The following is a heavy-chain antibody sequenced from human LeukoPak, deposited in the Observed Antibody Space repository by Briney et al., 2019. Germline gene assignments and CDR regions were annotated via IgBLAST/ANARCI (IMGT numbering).Heavy chain of an antibody. CDR1: GFTFDDHG. J-gene: IGHJ2*01. D-gene: IGHD5-12*01. CDR2: INWNGGST. CDR3: ARVRKYSGCYSWYFDL. Sequence: RPGGSLRLSCAASGFTFDDHGMSWVRQAPGKGLEWVSGINWNGGSTGYADSVKGRFTISRDNAKNSLYLQMNSLRAGDTAVYYCARVRKYSGCYSWYFDLWGRGTLVTVSS. V-gene: IGHV3-20*04.